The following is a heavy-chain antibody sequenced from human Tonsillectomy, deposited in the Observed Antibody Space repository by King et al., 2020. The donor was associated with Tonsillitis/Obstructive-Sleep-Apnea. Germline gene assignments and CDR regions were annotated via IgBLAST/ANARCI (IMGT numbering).Heavy chain of an antibody. D-gene: IGHD3-10*01. CDR2: INQDGSET. Sequence: VQLVESGGGLVXPGGSLRLXXAAXXXXXSTXXMSXVRQATGRGLEWVAXINQDGSETYYLDPVXGRFTXSXDNAKSSLYLQVNSLRAXDTAVYYCARDRGDFXXWGXGTLVTXSS. CDR3: ARDRGDFXX. CDR1: XXXXSTXX. J-gene: IGHJ4*01. V-gene: IGHV3-7*04.